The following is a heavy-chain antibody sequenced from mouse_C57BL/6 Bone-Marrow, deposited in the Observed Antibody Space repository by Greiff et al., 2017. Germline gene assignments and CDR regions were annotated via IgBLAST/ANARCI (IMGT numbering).Heavy chain of an antibody. CDR3: ARRGYTGVIDY. D-gene: IGHD2-14*01. Sequence: QVQLQQSGAELVKPGASVKISCKASGYAFSSYWMNWVKQRPGKGLEWIGQIYPGDGDTNYNGKFKGKATLTADKSSSTAYMQLSSLTSEDSAVYFCARRGYTGVIDYWGQGTTLTVSS. CDR2: IYPGDGDT. CDR1: GYAFSSYW. V-gene: IGHV1-80*01. J-gene: IGHJ2*01.